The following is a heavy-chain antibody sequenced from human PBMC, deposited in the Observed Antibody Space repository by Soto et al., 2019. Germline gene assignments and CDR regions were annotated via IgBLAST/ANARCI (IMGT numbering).Heavy chain of an antibody. D-gene: IGHD6-6*01. CDR1: GGSFSGYY. Sequence: SETLSLTCAVYGGSFSGYYWSWIRQPPGKGLEWIGEINHIGSTNYNPSLKSRVTISVDTSKTQFSLRLSFVTAADTAVYYCARPFPGEYSSSSAFGWFDPWGQGTLVTVS. CDR3: ARPFPGEYSSSSAFGWFDP. CDR2: INHIGST. V-gene: IGHV4-34*01. J-gene: IGHJ5*02.